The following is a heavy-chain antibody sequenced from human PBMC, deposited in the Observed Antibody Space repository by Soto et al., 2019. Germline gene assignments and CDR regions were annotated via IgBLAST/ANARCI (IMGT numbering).Heavy chain of an antibody. J-gene: IGHJ4*02. CDR2: VTSGGTT. V-gene: IGHV3-23*01. CDR3: ATELRYLEWFTRPDY. Sequence: VSLRLSCAASGVTCGSYAVNWVLQAPGKGLEWVSAVTSGGTTYYADSMGGRFTIPRDNSKNTLYLQMNSLRAEDTAVYYCATELRYLEWFTRPDYWGQGTLVTVSS. D-gene: IGHD3-3*01. CDR1: GVTCGSYA.